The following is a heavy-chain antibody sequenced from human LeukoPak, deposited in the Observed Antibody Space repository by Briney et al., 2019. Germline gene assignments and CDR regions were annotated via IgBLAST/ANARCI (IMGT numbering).Heavy chain of an antibody. CDR2: IRGSGDRT. CDR1: GFTFSTFA. J-gene: IGHJ4*02. D-gene: IGHD2-15*01. CDR3: AKDQLNRFCSGGSCSTTHDY. Sequence: GGSLRLSCAASGFTFSTFAMIWVRQPPGKGLEWVSAIRGSGDRTHYADSVKGRFTISRDNSKNTLYLQMNSLRAEDTAIYYCAKDQLNRFCSGGSCSTTHDYWGQGTLVTVSS. V-gene: IGHV3-23*01.